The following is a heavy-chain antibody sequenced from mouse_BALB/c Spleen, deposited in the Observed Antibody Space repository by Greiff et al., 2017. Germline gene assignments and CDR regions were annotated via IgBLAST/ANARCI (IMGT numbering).Heavy chain of an antibody. CDR3: AREGILRLRNYFDY. CDR2: INPSSGYT. Sequence: QVQLKESGAELARPGASVKMSCKASGYTFTSYTMHWVKQRPGQGLEWIGYINPSSGYTNYNQKFKDKATLTADKSSSTAYMQLSSLTSEDSAVYYCAREGILRLRNYFDYWGQGTTLTVSS. CDR1: GYTFTSYT. V-gene: IGHV1-4*01. D-gene: IGHD1-2*01. J-gene: IGHJ2*01.